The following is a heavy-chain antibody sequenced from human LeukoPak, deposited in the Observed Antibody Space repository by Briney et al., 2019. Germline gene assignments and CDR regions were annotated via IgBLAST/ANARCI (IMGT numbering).Heavy chain of an antibody. J-gene: IGHJ4*02. CDR1: GYTLTELS. Sequence: GASVKVSCKVSGYTLTELSMHWVRQAPGKGLEWMGGFDPEDGETIYAQKFQGRVTMTEDTSTDTAYMELSSLRSEDTAVYYCATGLASRGGSYNYPLYWGQGTLVTVSS. D-gene: IGHD2-15*01. V-gene: IGHV1-24*01. CDR2: FDPEDGET. CDR3: ATGLASRGGSYNYPLY.